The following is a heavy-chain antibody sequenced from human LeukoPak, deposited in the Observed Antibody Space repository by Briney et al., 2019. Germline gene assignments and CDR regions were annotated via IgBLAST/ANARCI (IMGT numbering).Heavy chain of an antibody. CDR3: ARDPTIFGVVNTGDAFDI. CDR1: GGSISSYY. V-gene: IGHV4-59*12. Sequence: SETLSLTCTVSGGSISSYYWSWIRQPPGKGLEWIGYIYYSGSTNYNPSLKSRVTMSVDTSKNQFSLKLSSVTAADTAVYYCARDPTIFGVVNTGDAFDIWGQGTMVTVSS. D-gene: IGHD3-3*01. J-gene: IGHJ3*02. CDR2: IYYSGST.